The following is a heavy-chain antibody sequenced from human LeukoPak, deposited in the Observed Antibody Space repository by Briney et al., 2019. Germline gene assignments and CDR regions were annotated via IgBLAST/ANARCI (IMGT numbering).Heavy chain of an antibody. D-gene: IGHD3-22*01. CDR2: MYYSGST. CDR3: ARPYYYDSRIDP. J-gene: IGHJ5*02. Sequence: SETLSLTCTVSGGSISSGDYYWSWIRQPPGKGLEWIAYMYYSGSTYYNPSLKSRVTMSADTSRNQLSLKLSSVTAADTAVYYCARPYYYDSRIDPWGQGILVTASS. CDR1: GGSISSGDYY. V-gene: IGHV4-30-4*01.